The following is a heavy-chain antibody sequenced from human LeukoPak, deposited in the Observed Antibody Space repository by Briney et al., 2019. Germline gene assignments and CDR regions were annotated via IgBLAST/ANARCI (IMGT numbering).Heavy chain of an antibody. Sequence: SETLSLTCTVSGYSISSGYYWGWIRQPPGKGLEWIGSIYHSGITYYNPSLKSRVTISVDTSKNQFSLKLSSVTAADTAIYYCARDFSSSSTVYYYYYMDVWGKGTTVTVSS. CDR1: GYSISSGYY. D-gene: IGHD6-6*01. CDR2: IYHSGIT. CDR3: ARDFSSSSTVYYYYYMDV. V-gene: IGHV4-38-2*02. J-gene: IGHJ6*03.